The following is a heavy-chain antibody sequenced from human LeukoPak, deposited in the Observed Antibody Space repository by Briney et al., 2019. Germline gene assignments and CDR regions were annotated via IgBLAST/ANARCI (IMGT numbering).Heavy chain of an antibody. Sequence: GGSLRLSCAGSGFTFSDYGMNWVRQAPGKGLEWVANIKQDGSEKYYVDSVKGRFTISRDNAKNSLYLQMNSLRAEDTAVYYCARDQYSYGFDAFDIWGQGTMVTVSS. J-gene: IGHJ3*02. V-gene: IGHV3-7*01. CDR3: ARDQYSYGFDAFDI. CDR1: GFTFSDYG. CDR2: IKQDGSEK. D-gene: IGHD5-18*01.